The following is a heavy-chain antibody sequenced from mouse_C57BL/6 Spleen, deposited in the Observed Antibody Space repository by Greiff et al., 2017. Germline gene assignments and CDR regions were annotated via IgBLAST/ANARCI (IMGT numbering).Heavy chain of an antibody. J-gene: IGHJ4*01. V-gene: IGHV2-5*01. D-gene: IGHD4-1*01. CDR3: AKNGGGTYAMDY. CDR2: IWRGGST. Sequence: QVQLQQSGPGLVQPSQSLSITCTVSGFSLTSYGVHWVRQSPGKGLEGLGVIWRGGSTDYNAAFMSRLSSTKDNSKSQFFFKMNSLQADDTAIYYCAKNGGGTYAMDYWGQGTSVTVSS. CDR1: GFSLTSYG.